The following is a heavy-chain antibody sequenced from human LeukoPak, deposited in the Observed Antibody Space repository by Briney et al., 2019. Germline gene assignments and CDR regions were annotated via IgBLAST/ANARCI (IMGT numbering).Heavy chain of an antibody. D-gene: IGHD5-18*01. CDR3: ARDSRGYSYGYGY. CDR1: GGTFSSYA. CDR2: INAGNGNT. Sequence: ASVKVSCKASGGTFSSYAISWVRQAPGQGLEWMGWINAGNGNTKYSQKFQGRDTITRDTSASTAYMELSSLRSEDTAVYYCARDSRGYSYGYGYWGQGTLVTVSS. J-gene: IGHJ4*02. V-gene: IGHV1-3*01.